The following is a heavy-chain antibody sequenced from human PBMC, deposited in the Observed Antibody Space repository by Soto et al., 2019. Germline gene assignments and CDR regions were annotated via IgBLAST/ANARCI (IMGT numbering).Heavy chain of an antibody. Sequence: QVQLQESGPGLVKPSQTLSLTCAISGDSVSSNSAAWNWIRLSPSRGLEWLARTYYRSRWYNDYEVSVRSRITVNPDTSKIQFSLQLTSVTPEDTAVYYCAGTTSHQWYYMDVWGKGTTVTVSS. V-gene: IGHV6-1*01. CDR3: AGTTSHQWYYMDV. J-gene: IGHJ6*03. D-gene: IGHD1-7*01. CDR2: TYYRSRWYN. CDR1: GDSVSSNSAA.